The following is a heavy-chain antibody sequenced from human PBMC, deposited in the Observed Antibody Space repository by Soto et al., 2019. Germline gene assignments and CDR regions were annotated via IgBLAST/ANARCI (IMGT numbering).Heavy chain of an antibody. CDR3: AKEGLPHAFDI. CDR1: GFTFSSYG. CDR2: ISYDGSNK. Sequence: SLRLSCAASGFTFSSYGMHWVRQAPGKGLEWVAVISYDGSNKYYADSVKGRFTISRDNSKNTLYLQMNSLRAEDTAVYYCAKEGLPHAFDIWGQGTMVTVSS. D-gene: IGHD3-16*01. V-gene: IGHV3-30*18. J-gene: IGHJ3*02.